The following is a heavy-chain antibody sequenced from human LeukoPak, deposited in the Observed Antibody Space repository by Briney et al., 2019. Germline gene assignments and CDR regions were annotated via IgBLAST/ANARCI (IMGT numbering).Heavy chain of an antibody. CDR1: GFTFSSYA. V-gene: IGHV3-23*01. Sequence: SGGSLRLSCAASGFTFSSYAMSWVRQAPGKGLEWVSAISGSGGSTYYADSVKGRFTISRDNSKNTLYLQMNSLRAEDTAVYYCAKSPLVLPSSSGSYWGQGTLVTVSS. CDR3: AKSPLVLPSSSGSY. D-gene: IGHD6-6*01. J-gene: IGHJ4*02. CDR2: ISGSGGST.